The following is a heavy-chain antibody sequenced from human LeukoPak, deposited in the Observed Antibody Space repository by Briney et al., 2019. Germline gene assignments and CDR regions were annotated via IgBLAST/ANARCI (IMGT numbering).Heavy chain of an antibody. CDR3: ARDSSGWYSDAFDI. D-gene: IGHD6-19*01. Sequence: SETLSLTCTVSGASFSPYHWSWIRQPAGKGLEWIGHIHTSGSTNYNPSLKSRVTMSLDTSKNQLSLKLNSVTAADTAVYYCARDSSGWYSDAFDIWGQGTMVTVSS. CDR1: GASFSPYH. V-gene: IGHV4-4*07. J-gene: IGHJ3*02. CDR2: IHTSGST.